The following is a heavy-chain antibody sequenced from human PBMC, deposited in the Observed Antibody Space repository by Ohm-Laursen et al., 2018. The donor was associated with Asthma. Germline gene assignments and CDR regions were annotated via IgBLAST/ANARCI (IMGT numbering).Heavy chain of an antibody. CDR1: GYSLSSNA. CDR3: VRDVVDRFDF. Sequence: ASVKVSCKASGYSLSSNAISWVRQAPGQRPEWMGWIYIRNTNYAPKFRDRITLSTDTSTNTAYIDLRSLRSDDTAVYYCVRDVVDRFDFWGQGSLVIVSS. CDR2: IYIRNT. V-gene: IGHV1-18*04. D-gene: IGHD2-21*01. J-gene: IGHJ4*02.